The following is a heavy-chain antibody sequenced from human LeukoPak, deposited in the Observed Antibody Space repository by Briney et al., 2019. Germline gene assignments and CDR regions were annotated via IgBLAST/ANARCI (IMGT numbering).Heavy chain of an antibody. D-gene: IGHD3-10*01. V-gene: IGHV3-43*02. CDR2: ITGDGHTT. Sequence: PGGSLRLSCTASGFIFDDYVMNWVRQVPGKGLEWVSLITGDGHTTYYADSVKGRFTVSRDNSKNSLYLLVNSLRTEDTAFYYCAKGRFGDRTAPSDFWGQGTLVTVSS. CDR1: GFIFDDYV. CDR3: AKGRFGDRTAPSDF. J-gene: IGHJ4*02.